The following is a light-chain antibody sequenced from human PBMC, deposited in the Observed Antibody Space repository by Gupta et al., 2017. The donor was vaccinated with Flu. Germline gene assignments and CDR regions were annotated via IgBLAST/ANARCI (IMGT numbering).Light chain of an antibody. V-gene: IGLV1-47*01. CDR1: SSYIGSNY. CDR3: EAWDESLSDLWV. Sequence: QSVLTQPPSASLTAGQRVTISCSGSSSYIGSNYVYWYQQLPETAPKLLIYKNKKRRTGVPERVSGSKSGTSASLAISGLRAEEEADYYCEAWDESLSDLWVFGGGTRRTVL. J-gene: IGLJ3*02. CDR2: KNK.